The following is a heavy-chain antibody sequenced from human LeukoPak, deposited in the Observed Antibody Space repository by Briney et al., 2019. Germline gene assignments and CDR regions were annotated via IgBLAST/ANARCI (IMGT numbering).Heavy chain of an antibody. CDR1: GFTFSNHA. D-gene: IGHD4-17*01. CDR3: ARTTLAFDI. J-gene: IGHJ3*02. Sequence: PGGSLRLSCAASGFTFSNHAMNWVRQAPGKGLEWVAVISYDGSNKYYADSVKGRFTISRDNSKNTPYLQMNSLRAEDTAVYYCARTTLAFDIWGQGTMVTVSS. CDR2: ISYDGSNK. V-gene: IGHV3-30-3*01.